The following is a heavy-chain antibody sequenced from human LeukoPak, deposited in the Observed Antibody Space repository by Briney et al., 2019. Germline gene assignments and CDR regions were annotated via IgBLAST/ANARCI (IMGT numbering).Heavy chain of an antibody. Sequence: ASVKVSCKASGYTFTSYDINWVRQATGQGLEWMGWMNPNSGNTGYAQKFQGRVTMTRNTSTSTAYTELSSLRSEDTAVYYCATRRVTLYPGGMDVWGQGTTVTVSS. V-gene: IGHV1-8*01. J-gene: IGHJ6*02. CDR1: GYTFTSYD. CDR2: MNPNSGNT. CDR3: ATRRVTLYPGGMDV. D-gene: IGHD1-14*01.